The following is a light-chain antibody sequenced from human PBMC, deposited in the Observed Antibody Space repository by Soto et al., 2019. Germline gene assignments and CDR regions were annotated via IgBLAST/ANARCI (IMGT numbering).Light chain of an antibody. CDR1: QSVSSF. V-gene: IGKV3-11*01. Sequence: EIVCAQSSATPSLAPGERATPSCRASQSVSSFLAWYQHKPGQAPRLLIYGASNRATGIPGRFSGSGSVTDFTLTISSLEPEDFAVYYCQQRSNWPITFGQGTRLEIK. CDR3: QQRSNWPIT. J-gene: IGKJ5*01. CDR2: GAS.